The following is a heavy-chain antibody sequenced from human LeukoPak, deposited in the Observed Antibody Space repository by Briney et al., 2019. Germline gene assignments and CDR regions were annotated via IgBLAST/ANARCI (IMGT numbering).Heavy chain of an antibody. V-gene: IGHV3-11*04. Sequence: GGSLRLSCAASGFTFSDYYMSWIRQAPGKGLEWVSYISSSGSAIKYADSVKGRFTISRDNAENSLYLQMNSLRADDTAMYYCARVRGSYCSDYWGQGTLVTVSS. D-gene: IGHD1-26*01. J-gene: IGHJ4*02. CDR1: GFTFSDYY. CDR2: ISSSGSAI. CDR3: ARVRGSYCSDY.